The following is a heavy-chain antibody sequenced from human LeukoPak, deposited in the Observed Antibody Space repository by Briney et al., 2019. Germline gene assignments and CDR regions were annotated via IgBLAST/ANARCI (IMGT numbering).Heavy chain of an antibody. V-gene: IGHV3-23*01. CDR3: AKGFSYAYDY. CDR2: IIGRGDRT. D-gene: IGHD3-16*01. J-gene: IGHJ4*02. CDR1: GFTFSSYV. Sequence: GGSLRLSCAASGFTFSSYVMNGVRQAPGKGLEWVSHIIGRGDRTYYADSVKGRFTISRDNSKNTLFLQMNSLGAEDTAVYYCAKGFSYAYDYWGQGTLVTVSS.